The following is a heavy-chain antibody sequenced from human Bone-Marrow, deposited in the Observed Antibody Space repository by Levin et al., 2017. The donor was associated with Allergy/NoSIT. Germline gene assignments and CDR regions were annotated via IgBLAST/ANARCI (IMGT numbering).Heavy chain of an antibody. V-gene: IGHV3-13*01. CDR1: GFTFSTYD. J-gene: IGHJ6*02. CDR3: AREIRETTVTAHHYYGLDV. D-gene: IGHD2-21*02. Sequence: GGSLRLSCAASGFTFSTYDMHWVRQTTGTGLEWVSAIGTAGDTYYSDSVKGRFTISREDAKSSLYLQMNSLRAGDTAVYYCAREIRETTVTAHHYYGLDVWGQGTTVTVSS. CDR2: IGTAGDT.